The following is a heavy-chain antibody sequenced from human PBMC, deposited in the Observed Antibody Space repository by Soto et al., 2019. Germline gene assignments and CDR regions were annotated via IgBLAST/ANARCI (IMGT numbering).Heavy chain of an antibody. CDR1: GGTFSSYA. CDR3: AREGGDSGNNYYYGMDV. J-gene: IGHJ6*02. Sequence: ASVKVSCKASGGTFSSYAISWVRQAPGQGLEWMGGIIPILGIANYAQKFQGRVTITADKSTSTAYMELSSLRSEDTAVYYCAREGGDSGNNYYYGMDVWGQGTTVTVSS. D-gene: IGHD2-21*01. V-gene: IGHV1-69*10. CDR2: IIPILGIA.